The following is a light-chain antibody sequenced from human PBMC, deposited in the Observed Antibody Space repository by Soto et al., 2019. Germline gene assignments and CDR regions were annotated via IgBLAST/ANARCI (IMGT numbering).Light chain of an antibody. CDR2: SNN. V-gene: IGLV1-44*01. CDR3: AAWDDSLKVV. J-gene: IGLJ2*01. Sequence: QSVLTQPPSASGTPGQTVTISCSGSSSNIGSNTVNWYQQLPGTAPKLLMYSNNQRPSGVPDRFSGSKSGTSASLAISGLQSEDGADYYCAAWDDSLKVVFGGGTKVTVL. CDR1: SSNIGSNT.